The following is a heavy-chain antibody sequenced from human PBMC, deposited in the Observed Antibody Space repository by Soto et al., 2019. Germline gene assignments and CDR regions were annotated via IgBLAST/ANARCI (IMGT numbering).Heavy chain of an antibody. CDR3: ARELPIFGVVIFYGMDV. CDR2: TYYRSKWYN. V-gene: IGHV6-1*01. D-gene: IGHD3-3*01. J-gene: IGHJ6*02. CDR1: GDSVSSNTAA. Sequence: PXHSLSLTCAISGDSVSSNTAAWNWIRQSPSRGLEWLGRTYYRSKWYNDYAVSVKSRITINPDTSKNQFSLQLNSVTPEDTDVYYCARELPIFGVVIFYGMDVWGQGTTVTVSS.